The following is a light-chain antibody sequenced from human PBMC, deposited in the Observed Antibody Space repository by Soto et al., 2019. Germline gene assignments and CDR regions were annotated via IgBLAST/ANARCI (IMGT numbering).Light chain of an antibody. J-gene: IGKJ4*01. V-gene: IGKV1-9*01. CDR3: HQLNNYPLT. CDR1: QGISSY. Sequence: DIQLTQSPSFLSASVGDRVTITCRASQGISSYLAWYQQKPGKAPKLLIYAASTLQSGVPSRISGSGSGTEFTLIISSLQPEDVAIYYCHQLNNYPLTFGGGTKVDIK. CDR2: AAS.